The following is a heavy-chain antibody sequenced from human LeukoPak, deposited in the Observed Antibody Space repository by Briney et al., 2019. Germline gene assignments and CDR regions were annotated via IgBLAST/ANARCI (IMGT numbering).Heavy chain of an antibody. Sequence: SETLSLTCTVSGASISSYYWSWIRQPPGKGLEWTGYIYYSGSTNYNPSLKSRVTISLDTSKNQFSLKLSSVTAADTAVYYCARRLGGNYAMFDYWGPGTLVTVSS. CDR3: ARRLGGNYAMFDY. CDR1: GASISSYY. CDR2: IYYSGST. V-gene: IGHV4-59*08. D-gene: IGHD1-26*01. J-gene: IGHJ4*02.